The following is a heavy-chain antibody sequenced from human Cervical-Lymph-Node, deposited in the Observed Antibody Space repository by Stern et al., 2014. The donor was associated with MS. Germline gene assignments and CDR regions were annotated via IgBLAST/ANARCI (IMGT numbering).Heavy chain of an antibody. V-gene: IGHV1-69*12. J-gene: IGHJ4*02. CDR1: GDTFSTSL. CDR2: IIHVCETP. D-gene: IGHD3-16*01. Sequence: QVQLVQSGAEVKKPGSSVKVSCKASGDTFSTSLITWVRQAPGQGPEWMGGIIHVCETPTDARRFRGSGTITANESTNTAYMELSSLRSDNTTVYCCASGVGGSHYFDYWGQGTLVTVSS. CDR3: ASGVGGSHYFDY.